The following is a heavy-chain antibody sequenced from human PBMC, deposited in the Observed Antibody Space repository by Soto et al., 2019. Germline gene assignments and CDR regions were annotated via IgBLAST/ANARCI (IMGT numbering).Heavy chain of an antibody. CDR3: ARAGTGWYWFDP. CDR1: GFTFSSYA. D-gene: IGHD6-19*01. J-gene: IGHJ5*02. CDR2: INYDGSTT. Sequence: GGSLRLSCAASGFTFSSYAMSWVRQAPGKGLVWVSRINYDGSTTSYADSVKGRFTISRDNARNTLYLQMNSLRAEDTAVYYCARAGTGWYWFDPWGQGTLVTVSS. V-gene: IGHV3-74*01.